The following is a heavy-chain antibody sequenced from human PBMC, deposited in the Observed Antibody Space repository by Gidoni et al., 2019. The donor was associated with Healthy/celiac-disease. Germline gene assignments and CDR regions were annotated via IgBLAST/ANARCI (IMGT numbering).Heavy chain of an antibody. V-gene: IGHV7-4-1*01. Sequence: QVQLVQSGSELKKPGASVKASCKASGYTFTSYAMNWVRQAPGQGLEWMGWINTDTGNPTYAQGFTGRFVFSLDTSVSTAYLQIGSLKAEDAAVYYCARDARTDFWSSYYPYYFDYWGQGTLITVSS. CDR2: INTDTGNP. D-gene: IGHD3-3*01. J-gene: IGHJ4*02. CDR1: GYTFTSYA. CDR3: ARDARTDFWSSYYPYYFDY.